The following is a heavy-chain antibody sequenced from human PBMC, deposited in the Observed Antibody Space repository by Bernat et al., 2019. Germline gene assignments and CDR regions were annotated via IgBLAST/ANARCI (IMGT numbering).Heavy chain of an antibody. D-gene: IGHD3-22*01. V-gene: IGHV3-73*01. Sequence: EVQLVESGGGLVQPGGSLKLSCAVSGFTFSGAAIHWVRQASGKGLEWVGRIRSKANSYAAAYAASVKSRFTISRDDSKNTAYLQMNSLQTEDTAVYYCVRRRTDDSSGYFDYWGQGTLVTVSS. CDR2: IRSKANSYAA. CDR3: VRRRTDDSSGYFDY. J-gene: IGHJ4*02. CDR1: GFTFSGAA.